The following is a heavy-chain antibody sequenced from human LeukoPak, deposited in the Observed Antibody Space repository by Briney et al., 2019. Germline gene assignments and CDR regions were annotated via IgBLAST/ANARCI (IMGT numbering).Heavy chain of an antibody. CDR2: ISSSGSGDNT. Sequence: GGSLRLSCAASGVTLSTYAMSWARQAPGKGLEWVSGISSSGSGDNTYYADSVKGRFTISRDSSKNTLYLRMNSLRAEDTAVYYCAKVRIWRGEFDYWGQGTLVTVSS. CDR3: AKVRIWRGEFDY. D-gene: IGHD3-10*01. V-gene: IGHV3-23*01. J-gene: IGHJ4*02. CDR1: GVTLSTYA.